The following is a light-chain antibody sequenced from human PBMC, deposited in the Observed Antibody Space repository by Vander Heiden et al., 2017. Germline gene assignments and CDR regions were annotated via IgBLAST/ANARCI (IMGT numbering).Light chain of an antibody. CDR2: LGS. CDR1: QSLLHSNGYNY. V-gene: IGKV2-28*01. J-gene: IGKJ4*01. CDR3: MQALQTPR. Sequence: DIVMTQSPLSLPVTPGEPASISCRSSQSLLHSNGYNYLDWYLQKPGQSPQLLIYLGSNRASGVPDRFSGSGSGTDFTLKISRVEAEDVGVYYCMQALQTPRLGGGTKVEIK.